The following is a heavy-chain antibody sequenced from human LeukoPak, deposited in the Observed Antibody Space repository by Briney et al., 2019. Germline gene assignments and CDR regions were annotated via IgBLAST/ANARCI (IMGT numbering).Heavy chain of an antibody. CDR2: ISSSSTI. D-gene: IGHD5-18*01. V-gene: IGHV3-48*02. Sequence: GGSLRLSCAASGFTFSSYSMNWVRQAPGKGLEWVSYISSSSTIYYADSVKGRFTISRDNAKNSLYLQMNSLRDEDTAVYYCARDLGYSYGNDFDYWGQGTLVTVSS. CDR3: ARDLGYSYGNDFDY. J-gene: IGHJ4*02. CDR1: GFTFSSYS.